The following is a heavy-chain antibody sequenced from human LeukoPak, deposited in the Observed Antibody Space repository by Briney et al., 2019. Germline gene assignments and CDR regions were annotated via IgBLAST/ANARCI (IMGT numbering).Heavy chain of an antibody. Sequence: GGSLRLSYAASGFTFSSYAMSWVRQAPGKGLEWVSAISGSGGSTYYADYVKGRFTISRDNSKNTLYLQMNRLRAEDTSVYYCAKDGFYSSSTSCYGDYWGQGTLVTVSS. V-gene: IGHV3-23*01. D-gene: IGHD2-2*01. CDR3: AKDGFYSSSTSCYGDY. J-gene: IGHJ4*02. CDR1: GFTFSSYA. CDR2: ISGSGGST.